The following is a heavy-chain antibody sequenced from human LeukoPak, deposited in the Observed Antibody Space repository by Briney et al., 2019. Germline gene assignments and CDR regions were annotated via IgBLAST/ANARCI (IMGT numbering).Heavy chain of an antibody. CDR1: GYTFTGYY. CDR3: ARAPMVRGVIITNWFDP. CDR2: INPNSGGT. V-gene: IGHV1-2*02. D-gene: IGHD3-10*01. J-gene: IGHJ5*02. Sequence: ASLKVSCEASGYTFTGYYMHGVRQAPGQRVGWMGWINPNSGGTNYAQKFQGRVTMTRDTSISTAYMELSRLRSDDTAVYYCARAPMVRGVIITNWFDPWGQGTLVTVSS.